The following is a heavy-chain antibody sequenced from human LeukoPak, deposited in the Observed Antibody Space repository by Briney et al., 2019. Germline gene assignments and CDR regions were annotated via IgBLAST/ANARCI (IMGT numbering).Heavy chain of an antibody. D-gene: IGHD2-15*01. CDR1: GGSISSYY. V-gene: IGHV4-59*08. CDR2: IYYSGST. Sequence: SETLSLTCTVSGGSISSYYWSWIRQPPGKGLEWIGYIYYSGSTNYNPSLKSRVTISVDTSKNQFSLKLSSVTAADTAVYYCARQGGYYYYYGMDVWGQGTTVTVSS. CDR3: ARQGGYYYYYGMDV. J-gene: IGHJ6*02.